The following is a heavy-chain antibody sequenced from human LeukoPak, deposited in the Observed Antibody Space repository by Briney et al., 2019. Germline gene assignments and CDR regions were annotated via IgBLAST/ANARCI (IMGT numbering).Heavy chain of an antibody. Sequence: SETLSLTCTVSGGSISSGGYYWSWIRQPPGKGLEWIGYIYHSGSTYYNPSLKSRVTISVDRSKNQFSLKLSSVTAADTAVYYCARDTRVLVSFDYWGQGTLVTVSS. CDR2: IYHSGST. V-gene: IGHV4-30-2*01. J-gene: IGHJ4*02. CDR3: ARDTRVLVSFDY. D-gene: IGHD2-8*02. CDR1: GGSISSGGYY.